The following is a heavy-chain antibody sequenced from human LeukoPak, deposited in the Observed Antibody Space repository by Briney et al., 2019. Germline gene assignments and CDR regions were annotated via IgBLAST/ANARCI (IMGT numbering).Heavy chain of an antibody. D-gene: IGHD3-16*01. Sequence: GASVKVSCKASGGTFSSYAISWVRQAPGQGLEWMGGIIPIFGTANYAQKFQGRVTITTDESTSTAYMELSSLRSEDTAVYYCAAVPRGILGGGDYDYWGQGTLVTVPS. CDR2: IIPIFGTA. CDR3: AAVPRGILGGGDYDY. CDR1: GGTFSSYA. J-gene: IGHJ4*02. V-gene: IGHV1-69*05.